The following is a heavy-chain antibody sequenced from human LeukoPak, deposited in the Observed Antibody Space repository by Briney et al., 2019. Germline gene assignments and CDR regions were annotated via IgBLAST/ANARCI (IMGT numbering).Heavy chain of an antibody. CDR2: IPYDGSNK. D-gene: IGHD4-17*01. CDR3: AKDYDYGDYAVDY. V-gene: IGHV3-30*02. J-gene: IGHJ4*02. CDR1: GFTFSTYS. Sequence: PGGSLRLSCAASGFTFSTYSMNWVRQAPGKGLEWVAFIPYDGSNKYYADSLKGRFTISRDNSKNTLYLQMNGLRADDTAVFFCAKDYDYGDYAVDYWGQGTLVTVSS.